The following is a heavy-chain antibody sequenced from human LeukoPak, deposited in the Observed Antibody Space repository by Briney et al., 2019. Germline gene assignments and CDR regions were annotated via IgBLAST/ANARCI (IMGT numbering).Heavy chain of an antibody. Sequence: PGGSLRLSCAGSGFTFRTYWMHWVRQAPSKGLVWVSRIGGDGSNTNFADSVRGRFAISRDNAKNTLYLQMNSLRAEDTAVYYCARGGRHDYDGRPPDFWGQGTLVTVSS. CDR1: GFTFRTYW. CDR2: IGGDGSNT. J-gene: IGHJ4*02. CDR3: ARGGRHDYDGRPPDF. D-gene: IGHD4-23*01. V-gene: IGHV3-74*01.